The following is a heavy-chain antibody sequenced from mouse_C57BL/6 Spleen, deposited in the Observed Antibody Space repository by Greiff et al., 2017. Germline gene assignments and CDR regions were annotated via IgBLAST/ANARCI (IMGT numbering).Heavy chain of an antibody. Sequence: EVQRVESGGDLVKPGGSLKLSCAASGFTFSSYGMPWVRQTPDKRLEWVATISSGGSYTYYPESVKGRFTISSDNAKNTQYLRMSSLKSEDTAMYYGAIDNYVGRYDYWGQGTTVTVSS. CDR3: AIDNYVGRYDY. CDR1: GFTFSSYG. D-gene: IGHD1-1*01. V-gene: IGHV5-6*01. J-gene: IGHJ2*01. CDR2: ISSGGSYT.